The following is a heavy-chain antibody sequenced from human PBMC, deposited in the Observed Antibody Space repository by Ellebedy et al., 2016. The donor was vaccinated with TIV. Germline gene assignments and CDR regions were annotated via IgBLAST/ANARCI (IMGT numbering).Heavy chain of an antibody. V-gene: IGHV1-2*02. Sequence: ASVKVSXKASRYTFTGYYMHWVRQAPGQGLEWMGWINPNSGGTNYAQKFQGRVTMTRDTSISTAYMELSRLRSDDTAVYYCATALGFGESYFDYWGQGTLVTVSS. CDR3: ATALGFGESYFDY. CDR2: INPNSGGT. CDR1: RYTFTGYY. D-gene: IGHD3-10*01. J-gene: IGHJ4*02.